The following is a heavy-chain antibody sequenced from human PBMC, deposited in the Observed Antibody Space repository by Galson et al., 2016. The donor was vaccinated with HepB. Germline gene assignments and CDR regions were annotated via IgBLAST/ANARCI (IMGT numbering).Heavy chain of an antibody. V-gene: IGHV3-23*01. J-gene: IGHJ4*02. CDR2: IRGSGTST. CDR1: GFTFSSYA. D-gene: IGHD2-21*02. Sequence: SLRLSCAASGFTFSSYAISWVRQAPGKGLEWVSGIRGSGTSTYYADSVKGRFTISRDNSKNTLYLQMSSLRAEDTALYYCAKVDCGGDCKRFDYWGQGTLVTVSS. CDR3: AKVDCGGDCKRFDY.